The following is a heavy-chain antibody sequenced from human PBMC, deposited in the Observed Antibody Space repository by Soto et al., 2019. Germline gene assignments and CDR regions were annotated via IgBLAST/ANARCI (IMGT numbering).Heavy chain of an antibody. V-gene: IGHV4-61*01. Sequence: PSETLSLTCTVSCGSVSSGSYYWGWIRQPPGKGLEWIGYIYYSGSTNYNPSLKSRVTISVDTSKNQFSLKLSSVTAADTAVYYCARGYSSSWCDYWGQGTLVTVSS. J-gene: IGHJ4*02. CDR1: CGSVSSGSYY. CDR2: IYYSGST. D-gene: IGHD6-13*01. CDR3: ARGYSSSWCDY.